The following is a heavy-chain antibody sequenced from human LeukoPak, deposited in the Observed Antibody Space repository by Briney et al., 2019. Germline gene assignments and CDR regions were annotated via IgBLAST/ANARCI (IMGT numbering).Heavy chain of an antibody. Sequence: GGSLRLSCAASGFTFSSCAMNWVRQAPGKGLEWVSSISSSSSYIYYADSVKGRFTISRDNTKNSLYLQMNSLRAEDTAVYYCARDGNYYDSSGYRGWFDPWGQGTLVTVSS. J-gene: IGHJ5*02. V-gene: IGHV3-21*01. D-gene: IGHD3-22*01. CDR3: ARDGNYYDSSGYRGWFDP. CDR2: ISSSSSYI. CDR1: GFTFSSCA.